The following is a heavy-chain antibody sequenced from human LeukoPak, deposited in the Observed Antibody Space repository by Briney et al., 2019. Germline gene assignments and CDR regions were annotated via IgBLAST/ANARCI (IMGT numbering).Heavy chain of an antibody. J-gene: IGHJ5*02. CDR2: TYYRSTWYN. V-gene: IGHV6-1*01. D-gene: IGHD2-2*01. Sequence: SQTLSLTCAISGDSVSSNSAAWNWIRQSPSRGLEWLVRTYYRSTWYNDYAVSVRGRITVNPDTSKNQFSLHLNSVTPEDTAVYYCARRLTQYDCFDPWGQGILVTVSS. CDR1: GDSVSSNSAA. CDR3: ARRLTQYDCFDP.